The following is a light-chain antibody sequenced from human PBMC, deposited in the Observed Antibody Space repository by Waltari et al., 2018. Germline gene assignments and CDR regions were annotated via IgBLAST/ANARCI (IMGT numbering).Light chain of an antibody. CDR2: STN. J-gene: IGLJ3*02. Sequence: QTVVTQEPSFSVSPGGTVTLTCALISGPVSTAYYTSWYQQTPGQAPRPLIYSTNTRSSGVPDRFSGSILGNKAALTITGAQADDESDYHCVLYMGGGILFGGGTRLTVL. CDR1: SGPVSTAYY. V-gene: IGLV8-61*01. CDR3: VLYMGGGIL.